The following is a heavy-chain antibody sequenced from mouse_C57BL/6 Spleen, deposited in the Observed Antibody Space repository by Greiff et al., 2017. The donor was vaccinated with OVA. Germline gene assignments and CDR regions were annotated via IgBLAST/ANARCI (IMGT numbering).Heavy chain of an antibody. V-gene: IGHV1-55*01. D-gene: IGHD3-2*02. J-gene: IGHJ3*01. CDR3: ARDNSVYWFAY. Sequence: QVQLQQPGAELVKPGASVKMSCKASGYTFTSYWITWVKQRPGQGLEWIGDIYPGSGSTNYNEKFKSKATLTVDKSSSTAYMQLRSLTSEDSAVYYCARDNSVYWFAYWGQGTLVTVSA. CDR2: IYPGSGST. CDR1: GYTFTSYW.